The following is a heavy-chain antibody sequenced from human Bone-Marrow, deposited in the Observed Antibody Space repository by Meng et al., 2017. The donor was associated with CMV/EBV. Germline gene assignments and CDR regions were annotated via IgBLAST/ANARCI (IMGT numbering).Heavy chain of an antibody. D-gene: IGHD1-26*01. CDR3: ARYLLLLKGNAFDI. V-gene: IGHV4-31*02. Sequence: SGGSISSGGYCWSWIRQHPGKGLEWIGYIYYSGSTYYNPSLKSRVAISVDTSENQFSLKLTSVTAADTAVYYCARYLLLLKGNAFDIWGQGTMVTVSS. J-gene: IGHJ3*02. CDR1: GGSISSGGYC. CDR2: IYYSGST.